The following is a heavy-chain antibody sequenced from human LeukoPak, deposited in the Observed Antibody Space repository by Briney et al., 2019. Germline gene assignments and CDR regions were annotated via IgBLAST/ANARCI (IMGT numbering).Heavy chain of an antibody. CDR1: GYTFTGYY. J-gene: IGHJ4*02. Sequence: ASVKVSCKASGYTFTGYYMHWVRQAPGQGLEWMGWINPNSGGTNYAQKFQGRVTMTRDTSISTAYMELSRLRSDDTAVYYCARCYYDSSGYYPIDYWGQGTLVTVSS. D-gene: IGHD3-22*01. CDR3: ARCYYDSSGYYPIDY. CDR2: INPNSGGT. V-gene: IGHV1-2*02.